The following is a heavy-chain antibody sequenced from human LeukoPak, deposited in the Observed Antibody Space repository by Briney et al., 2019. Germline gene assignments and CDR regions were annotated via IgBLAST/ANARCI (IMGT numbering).Heavy chain of an antibody. V-gene: IGHV1-2*06. Sequence: ASVKVSCKASGYTLTGYYMHWVRHAPGQGLEWMGRINPNSGGTNYAQKFQGRVTMTRDTSISTAYMELSRLRSEDTAVYYCARGGKVRFLEWFRHPQIDYWGQGTLVTVSS. CDR2: INPNSGGT. J-gene: IGHJ4*02. CDR1: GYTLTGYY. CDR3: ARGGKVRFLEWFRHPQIDY. D-gene: IGHD3-3*01.